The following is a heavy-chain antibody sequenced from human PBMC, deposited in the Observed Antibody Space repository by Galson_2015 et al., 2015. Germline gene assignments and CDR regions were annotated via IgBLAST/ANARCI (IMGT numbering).Heavy chain of an antibody. CDR3: ARRAKTTRPQAFDI. Sequence: LRLSCAASGFTFRTYEMNWVRQAPGKGLEWLSYINSGASAIYYADSVKGRFTISRDNAKNSLYLQMNSLRAEDTAVYFCARRAKTTRPQAFDIWGQGTMVTVSS. CDR2: INSGASAI. V-gene: IGHV3-48*03. J-gene: IGHJ3*02. D-gene: IGHD6-6*01. CDR1: GFTFRTYE.